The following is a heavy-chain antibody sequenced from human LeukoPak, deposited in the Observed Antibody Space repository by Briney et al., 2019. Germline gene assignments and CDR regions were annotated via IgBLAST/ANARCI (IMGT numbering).Heavy chain of an antibody. J-gene: IGHJ4*02. CDR3: ARVLGAIAYSGYDNRFDY. D-gene: IGHD5-12*01. CDR1: GGTFSSYA. CDR2: IIPIFGTA. V-gene: IGHV1-69*06. Sequence: SVKVSCKASGGTFSSYAISWVRQAPGQGLEWMGGIIPIFGTANYAQKFQGRVTITADKSTSTAYMELSSLRSDDTAVYYCARVLGAIAYSGYDNRFDYWGQGTLVTVSS.